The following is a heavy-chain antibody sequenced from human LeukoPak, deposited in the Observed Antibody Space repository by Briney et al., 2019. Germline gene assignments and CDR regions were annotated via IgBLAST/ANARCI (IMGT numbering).Heavy chain of an antibody. V-gene: IGHV3-23*01. CDR2: ISGSGGST. CDR1: GFTFSSYA. Sequence: GGSLRLSCAASGFTFSSYAMSWVRQAPGKGLEWVSAISGSGGSTYYADSVKGRFTISRDNSKNTLYLQMNSLRAEDTAVYYCAKGGEDIVVVPAANGPDYWGQGTLVTVSS. D-gene: IGHD2-2*01. J-gene: IGHJ4*02. CDR3: AKGGEDIVVVPAANGPDY.